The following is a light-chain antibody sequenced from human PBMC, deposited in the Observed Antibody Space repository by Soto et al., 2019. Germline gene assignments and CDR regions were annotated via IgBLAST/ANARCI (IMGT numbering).Light chain of an antibody. CDR1: QSVGSY. CDR3: QPRSRWPRT. J-gene: IGKJ4*01. V-gene: IGKV3-11*01. CDR2: DAF. Sequence: EIVLTQSPATLSLSPGERATLSCRASQSVGSYFASYQQKPGNAARLLIYDAFSRATGIPALFSSSRSASYFPLTISSLEPEDVASYFSQPRSRWPRTFGGGTLLEIK.